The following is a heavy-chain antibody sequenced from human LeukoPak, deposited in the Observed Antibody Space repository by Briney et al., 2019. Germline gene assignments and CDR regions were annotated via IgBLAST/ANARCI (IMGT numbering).Heavy chain of an antibody. J-gene: IGHJ4*02. V-gene: IGHV3-30*04. CDR3: ARDLTPEWFDIH. D-gene: IGHD3-3*01. CDR2: ISYDGSDE. CDR1: GLAFSSYS. Sequence: GGSLRLSCVAPGLAFSSYSMHWVRQAPGKGLEWVGVISYDGSDEYYTDSVKGRFTISRDNSKNTVYLQMNSLRADDTAVYYCARDLTPEWFDIHWGQGTLVTVS.